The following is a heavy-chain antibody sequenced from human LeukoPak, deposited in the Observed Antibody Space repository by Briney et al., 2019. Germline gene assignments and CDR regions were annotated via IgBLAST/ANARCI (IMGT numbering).Heavy chain of an antibody. J-gene: IGHJ4*02. D-gene: IGHD4-17*01. Sequence: GGSLRLSCAASGFIFSNYAMSWVRQAPGKGLEWVSGISFGGGSTYYADSVKGRFTISRDNSRNTLYLQMNSLRVEDTAIYYCARNYGDLDYWGQGTLVTVSS. CDR3: ARNYGDLDY. CDR1: GFIFSNYA. CDR2: ISFGGGST. V-gene: IGHV3-23*01.